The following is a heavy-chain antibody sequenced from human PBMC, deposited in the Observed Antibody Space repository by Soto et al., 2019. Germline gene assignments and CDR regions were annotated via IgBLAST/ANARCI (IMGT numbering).Heavy chain of an antibody. D-gene: IGHD1-26*01. V-gene: IGHV3-23*01. J-gene: IGHJ5*02. CDR2: ISGSGSST. CDR3: AQDLPGELLPTCFDP. CDR1: GFTFSSYA. Sequence: EVQLLESGGGLVQPGGSLRLSCAASGFTFSSYAMIWVRQAPGKGLEWVSVISGSGSSTYYVDSVKGRFTISRDNSKHMLYLQMNSLRVEDTALYYCAQDLPGELLPTCFDPWGPGTLVTVSS.